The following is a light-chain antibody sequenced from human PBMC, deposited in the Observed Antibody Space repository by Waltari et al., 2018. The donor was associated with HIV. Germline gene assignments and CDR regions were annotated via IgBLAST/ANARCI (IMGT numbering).Light chain of an antibody. Sequence: QSALTQPPSASGSPGQSVTISCTGISSDVGGYKYVSWYQHHPGKAPKLMIYEDNRGPSGVPDRFSGSKAGNTASLTVSGLQADDEADYYCSSYAGTNRLFGGGTKLTVL. CDR2: EDN. CDR1: SSDVGGYKY. V-gene: IGLV2-8*01. CDR3: SSYAGTNRL. J-gene: IGLJ2*01.